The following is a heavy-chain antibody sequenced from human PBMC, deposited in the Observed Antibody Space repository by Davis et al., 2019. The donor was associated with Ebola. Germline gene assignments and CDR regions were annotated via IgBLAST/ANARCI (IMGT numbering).Heavy chain of an antibody. Sequence: GGSLRLSCAASGITSSSPVMSCVRHAPAKGLEWVSTLGTSADTYYADSVKGRFTISRDNSKNTLYLQMNGMRVEDTAIYYFAKGRRACYDYGEDYWGQGTMVTVSS. CDR1: GITSSSPV. D-gene: IGHD5-12*01. J-gene: IGHJ4*02. CDR3: AKGRRACYDYGEDY. V-gene: IGHV3-23*01. CDR2: LGTSADT.